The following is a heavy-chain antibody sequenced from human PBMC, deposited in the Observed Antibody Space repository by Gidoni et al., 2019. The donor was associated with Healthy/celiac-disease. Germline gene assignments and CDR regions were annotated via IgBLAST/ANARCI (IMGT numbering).Heavy chain of an antibody. CDR1: GFTLSSYA. Sequence: EVQLLESGGGLVQPGGSLRLSCAASGFTLSSYAMSWVRQAPGKGLEWVSAISGSGGSTYYADSVKGRFTISRDNSKNTLYLQMNSLRAEDTAVYYCAKGDCSSTSCHHFDYWGQGTLVTVSS. CDR3: AKGDCSSTSCHHFDY. J-gene: IGHJ4*02. V-gene: IGHV3-23*01. D-gene: IGHD2-2*01. CDR2: ISGSGGST.